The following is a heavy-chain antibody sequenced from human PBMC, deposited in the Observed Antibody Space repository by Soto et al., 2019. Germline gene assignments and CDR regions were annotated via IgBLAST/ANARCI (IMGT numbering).Heavy chain of an antibody. CDR3: ARSKEFIVGATKWGHRAWFDP. D-gene: IGHD1-26*01. J-gene: IGHJ5*02. V-gene: IGHV1-3*01. CDR1: GYTFTSYA. Sequence: ASVKVSCKASGYTFTSYAMHWVRQAPGQRLEWMGWINAGNGNTKYSQKFQGRVTITRDTSASTAYMELSSLRSEDTAVYYCARSKEFIVGATKWGHRAWFDPWGQGTLVTVSS. CDR2: INAGNGNT.